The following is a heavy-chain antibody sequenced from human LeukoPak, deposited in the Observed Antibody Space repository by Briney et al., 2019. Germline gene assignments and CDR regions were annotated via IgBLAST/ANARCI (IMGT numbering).Heavy chain of an antibody. D-gene: IGHD1-26*01. CDR1: GASVSSASY. V-gene: IGHV4-61*01. J-gene: IGHJ5*02. Sequence: SETLSLTCTVSGASVSSASYWTWIRQPPGKGVEWIAHIYNGVSTNYNPSLKSRVTISVDTSKNQFSLRLNSVTAADTAVYYCARSRAFNSGAFDPWGQGTLVTVSS. CDR2: IYNGVST. CDR3: ARSRAFNSGAFDP.